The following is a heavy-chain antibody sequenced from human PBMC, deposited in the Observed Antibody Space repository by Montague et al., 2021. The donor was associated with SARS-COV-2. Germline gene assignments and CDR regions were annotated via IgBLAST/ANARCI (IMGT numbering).Heavy chain of an antibody. Sequence: SETLSLTCAVYGGSFSGYYWSWIRQPPGKGLEWIGEINHSGSTNYNPSLKSRVTISVDTSKNQFSLKLSSVTAADTAVYYCARGHIVVVPADIGLLRQFYYDYMDVWGKGTTVTVSS. J-gene: IGHJ6*03. D-gene: IGHD2-2*01. CDR1: GGSFSGYY. CDR3: ARGHIVVVPADIGLLRQFYYDYMDV. V-gene: IGHV4-34*01. CDR2: INHSGST.